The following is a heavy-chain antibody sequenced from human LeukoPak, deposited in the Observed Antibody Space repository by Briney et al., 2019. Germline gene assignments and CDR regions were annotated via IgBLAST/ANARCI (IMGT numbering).Heavy chain of an antibody. CDR3: ARAKPKNMVRGLIMRRESRYYFDY. D-gene: IGHD3-10*01. Sequence: PGGSLRLSCAASRFTFSTYWMHWVRQAPGKGVEWVSAISGSGGSTYYADSVKGRFTISRDNSKNTLYLQMNSLRAEDTAVYYCARAKPKNMVRGLIMRRESRYYFDYWGQGTLVTVSS. CDR1: RFTFSTYW. J-gene: IGHJ4*02. CDR2: ISGSGGST. V-gene: IGHV3-23*01.